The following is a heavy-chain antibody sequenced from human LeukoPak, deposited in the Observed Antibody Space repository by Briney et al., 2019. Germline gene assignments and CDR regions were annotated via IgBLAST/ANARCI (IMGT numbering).Heavy chain of an antibody. CDR2: IYYSGST. CDR3: ARSSHVGAPFDY. Sequence: SETLSLTCTVSGGSISSYYWSWIRQPPGKGLEWIGYIYYSGSTNYNPSLKSRVTISVDTSKNQFSLKLSSVTAADTAVYYCARSSHVGAPFDYWGQGTLVTVSS. J-gene: IGHJ4*02. V-gene: IGHV4-59*01. D-gene: IGHD1-26*01. CDR1: GGSISSYY.